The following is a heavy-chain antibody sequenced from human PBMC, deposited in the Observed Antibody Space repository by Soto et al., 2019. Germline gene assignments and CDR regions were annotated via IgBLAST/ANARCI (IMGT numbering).Heavy chain of an antibody. Sequence: QLQLQESGPGLVKPSETLSLTCTVSGGSISSSSYYWGWIRQPPGKGLEWIGSIYYSGSTYYNPSLKSRVTISVDTSKNQFSLKLSSVTAADTAVYYCARQEDDYDSSGSFDYWGQGTLVTVSS. CDR3: ARQEDDYDSSGSFDY. V-gene: IGHV4-39*01. CDR1: GGSISSSSYY. J-gene: IGHJ4*02. CDR2: IYYSGST. D-gene: IGHD3-22*01.